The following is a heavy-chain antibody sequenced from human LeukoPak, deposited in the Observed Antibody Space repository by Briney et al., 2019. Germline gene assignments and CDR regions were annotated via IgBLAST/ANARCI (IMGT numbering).Heavy chain of an antibody. CDR1: GFTFSSYA. J-gene: IGHJ4*02. V-gene: IGHV3-30*04. CDR2: ISYDGSNK. CDR3: ASPYDSSGTHYFDC. Sequence: PGRSLRLSCAASGFTFSSYAMHWVRQAPGKGLEWVVVISYDGSNKYYADSVKGRFTISRDNSKNTLYLQMNSLRAEDTAVYYCASPYDSSGTHYFDCWGQGTLVTVSS. D-gene: IGHD3-22*01.